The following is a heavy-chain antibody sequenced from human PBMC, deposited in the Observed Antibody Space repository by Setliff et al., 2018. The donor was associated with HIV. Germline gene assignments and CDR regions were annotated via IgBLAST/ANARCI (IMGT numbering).Heavy chain of an antibody. D-gene: IGHD3-22*01. J-gene: IGHJ4*02. V-gene: IGHV3-23*01. CDR1: GFTFGSYA. CDR2: ISGSGGST. CDR3: AKELAASGLGYFDS. Sequence: GGSLRLSCAASGFTFGSYAMHWVRQAPGKGLEWVSTISGSGGSTYYADSVKGRFTISRDNSKNTVYLQMNSLRAEDTAEYYCAKELAASGLGYFDSWGRGILVTVSS.